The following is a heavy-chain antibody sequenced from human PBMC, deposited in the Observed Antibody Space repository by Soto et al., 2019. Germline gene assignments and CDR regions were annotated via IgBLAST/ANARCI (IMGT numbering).Heavy chain of an antibody. CDR1: GFSFSTYV. D-gene: IGHD3-16*02. J-gene: IGHJ6*02. Sequence: GESMSLSCRASGFSFSTYVMSWLRQAQGTGLEWVSTISGAGYQTYYADSVKGRFTISRDNAKNTLYLEMNSLRDEDTALYYCAKDLLNATNRYRLYYHYYGMDGWGQGTKVTVSS. V-gene: IGHV3-23*01. CDR3: AKDLLNATNRYRLYYHYYGMDG. CDR2: ISGAGYQT.